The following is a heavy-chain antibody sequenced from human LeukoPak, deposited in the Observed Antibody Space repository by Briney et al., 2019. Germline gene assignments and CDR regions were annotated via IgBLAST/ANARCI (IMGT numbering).Heavy chain of an antibody. Sequence: SETLSLTCTVSGGSISSYYWSWIRQPPGKGLEWIGYIYYSGSTNYYPSLKSRVTISVDTSKNQFSLKLSSVTAADTAVYYCARAAYGDHNYYYYYYVDVWGKGTTVTVSS. D-gene: IGHD4-17*01. CDR1: GGSISSYY. CDR3: ARAAYGDHNYYYYYYVDV. CDR2: IYYSGST. J-gene: IGHJ6*03. V-gene: IGHV4-59*01.